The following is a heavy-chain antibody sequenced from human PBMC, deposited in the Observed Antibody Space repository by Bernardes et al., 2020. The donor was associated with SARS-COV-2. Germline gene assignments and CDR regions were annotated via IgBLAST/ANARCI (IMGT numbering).Heavy chain of an antibody. CDR3: ASAFGDWYFDL. V-gene: IGHV4-61*09. Sequence: SEPLSLTCTVSGGSISSGSFYWTWIRQLAGEGLEWIGDVYKSGGTKYNPSLKSRVTISIDTPKNQFSLKLTSVTAADTAVYYCASAFGDWYFDLWGRGTLVTVSS. CDR1: GGSISSGSFY. CDR2: VYKSGGT. D-gene: IGHD2-15*01. J-gene: IGHJ2*01.